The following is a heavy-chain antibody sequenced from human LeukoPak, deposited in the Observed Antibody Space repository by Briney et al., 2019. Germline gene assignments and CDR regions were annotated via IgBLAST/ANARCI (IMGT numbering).Heavy chain of an antibody. V-gene: IGHV4-59*01. CDR3: ARDSRDSSGWSKPFEY. CDR1: GGSISSYY. CDR2: IYYSGST. D-gene: IGHD6-19*01. Sequence: SETLSLTCTVSGGSISSYYWSWIRQPPGKGLEWIGYIYYSGSTSYNPSLKSRVTISVDTSKNQFSLKLSSVTAADTAVYYCARDSRDSSGWSKPFEYWGQGTLVTVSS. J-gene: IGHJ4*02.